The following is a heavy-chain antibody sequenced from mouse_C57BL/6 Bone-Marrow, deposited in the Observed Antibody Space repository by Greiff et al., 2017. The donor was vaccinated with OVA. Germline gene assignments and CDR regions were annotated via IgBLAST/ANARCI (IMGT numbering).Heavy chain of an antibody. J-gene: IGHJ3*01. CDR1: GYTFTSYW. V-gene: IGHV1-50*01. CDR3: ARNSDYSNDVAWFAY. CDR2: IDPSDSYT. Sequence: QVQLQQPGAELVKPGASVKLSCKASGYTFTSYWMQWVKQRPGQGLEWIGEIDPSDSYTNYNQQFKGKATLTVDTSSSTAYMQLSSLTSEDSAVYYCARNSDYSNDVAWFAYWGQGTLVTVSA. D-gene: IGHD2-12*01.